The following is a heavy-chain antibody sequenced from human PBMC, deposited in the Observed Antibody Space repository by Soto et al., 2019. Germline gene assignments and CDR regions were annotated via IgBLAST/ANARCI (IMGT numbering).Heavy chain of an antibody. CDR3: TFREELLVVTAIASFDY. J-gene: IGHJ4*02. CDR1: GFTFSNAW. D-gene: IGHD2-21*02. CDR2: IKSKTDGGTT. V-gene: IGHV3-15*07. Sequence: GGSLRLSCAASGFTFSNAWMNWVRQAPGKGLEWVGRIKSKTDGGTTDYAAPVKGRFTISRDDSKNTLYLQMNSLKTEDTAVYYCTFREELLVVTAIASFDYWGQGTLVTVSS.